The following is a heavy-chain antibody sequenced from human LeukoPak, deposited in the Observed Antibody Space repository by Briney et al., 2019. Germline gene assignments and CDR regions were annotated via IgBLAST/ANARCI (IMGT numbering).Heavy chain of an antibody. CDR2: INTNTGNP. V-gene: IGHV7-4-1*02. Sequence: ASVKVSCKAFGYTFTSYAMNCVRQAPGQGLEWMGWINTNTGNPTYAQGFTGRFVFSLDTSVTTAYLQISSLKAEDTAVYYCARATTLYSRRADYWGQGTPVTASS. CDR1: GYTFTSYA. D-gene: IGHD6-13*01. CDR3: ARATTLYSRRADY. J-gene: IGHJ4*02.